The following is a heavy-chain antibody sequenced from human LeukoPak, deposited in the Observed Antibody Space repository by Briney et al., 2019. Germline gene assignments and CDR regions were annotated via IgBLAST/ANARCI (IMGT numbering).Heavy chain of an antibody. J-gene: IGHJ4*02. CDR2: ISNDGSNK. Sequence: PGRSLRLSCAASGFTFSSYDMHWVRQAPGKGPEWVAIISNDGSNKYYADSVKGRFTISRDNSKNTLYLQMNSLRTEDTAVYYCARDSRFGSSGRTGGYFDYWGQGTLVTVSS. V-gene: IGHV3-30*04. D-gene: IGHD6-19*01. CDR3: ARDSRFGSSGRTGGYFDY. CDR1: GFTFSSYD.